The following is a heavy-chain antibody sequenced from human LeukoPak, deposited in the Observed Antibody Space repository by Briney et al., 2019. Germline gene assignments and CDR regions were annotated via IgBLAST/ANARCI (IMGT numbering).Heavy chain of an antibody. CDR3: ARGRKTPGIAVAGNDY. V-gene: IGHV4-39*07. D-gene: IGHD6-19*01. CDR2: IYYSGST. J-gene: IGHJ4*02. CDR1: GGSISSSSYY. Sequence: SGTLSLTCTVSGGSISSSSYYWGWIRQPPGKGLEWIGSIYYSGSTYYNPSLKSRVTISVDTSKNQFSLKLSSVTAADTAVYYCARGRKTPGIAVAGNDYWGQGTLVTVSS.